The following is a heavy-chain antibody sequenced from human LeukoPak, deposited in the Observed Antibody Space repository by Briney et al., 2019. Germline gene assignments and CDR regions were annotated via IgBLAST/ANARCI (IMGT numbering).Heavy chain of an antibody. CDR3: GSLTAFDI. D-gene: IGHD4/OR15-4a*01. CDR2: ISSSSSYI. V-gene: IGHV3-21*01. CDR1: GFTFDDYA. Sequence: GGSLRLSCAASGFTFDDYAMHWVRQAPGKGLEWVSSISSSSSYIYYADSEKGRFTISRDNAKNSLYLQMNSLRAEDTAVYYCGSLTAFDIWGQGTMVTVSS. J-gene: IGHJ3*02.